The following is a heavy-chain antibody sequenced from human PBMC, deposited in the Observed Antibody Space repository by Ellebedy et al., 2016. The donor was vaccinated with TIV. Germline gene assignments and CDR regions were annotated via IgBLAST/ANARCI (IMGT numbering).Heavy chain of an antibody. CDR3: AIPDRDY. CDR2: ISYDGSNK. J-gene: IGHJ4*02. CDR1: GFTFSSYG. V-gene: IGHV3-30*03. Sequence: GESLKISCAASGFTFSSYGMHWVRQAPGKGLEWVAVISYDGSNKYYADSVKGRFTISRDNSKNTLYLQMNSLSAEDTAVYYCAIPDRDYWGQGTLVTVSS.